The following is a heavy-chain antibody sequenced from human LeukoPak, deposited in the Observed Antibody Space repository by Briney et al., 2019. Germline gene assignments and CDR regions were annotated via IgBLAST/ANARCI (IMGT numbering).Heavy chain of an antibody. J-gene: IGHJ4*02. CDR2: IYYPGTT. D-gene: IGHD4-23*01. CDR1: GGPISRYS. V-gene: IGHV4-59*01. Sequence: PSETLSLTCTVSGGPISRYSWSWVRQPPGKGLEWIAYIYYPGTTSYNPALRSRVTLSLDSSKSHFSLRLSSVTAADTAVYYCARGTDYGVNSYFDSWGQGTLVTVSS. CDR3: ARGTDYGVNSYFDS.